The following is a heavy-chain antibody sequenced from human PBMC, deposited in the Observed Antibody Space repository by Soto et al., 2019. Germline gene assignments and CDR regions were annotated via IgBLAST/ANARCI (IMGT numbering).Heavy chain of an antibody. CDR1: GFTFDDYA. D-gene: IGHD4-17*01. J-gene: IGHJ4*02. V-gene: IGHV3-9*01. Sequence: EVQLVESGGGLVQPGRSLRLSCAASGFTFDDYAMHWVRQGPGKGLEWVSSISWNSGNLGYADSVKGRFTISRDNAKNSLYLQMNSLRGEDPALYYCAKGASTTVFAFNDYWGQGTLVNVSS. CDR3: AKGASTTVFAFNDY. CDR2: ISWNSGNL.